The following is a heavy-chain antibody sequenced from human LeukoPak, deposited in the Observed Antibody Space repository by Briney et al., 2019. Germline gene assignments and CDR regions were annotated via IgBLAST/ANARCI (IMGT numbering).Heavy chain of an antibody. D-gene: IGHD3-3*01. J-gene: IGHJ4*02. V-gene: IGHV3-23*01. Sequence: GGSLRLSCAASGFTFSSYAMSWVRQAPGKGLEWVSAISGSGGSTYYADSVKGRFTISRDNSKNTLYLQMNSLRAEDTAVYYCAKGDDFGSGHSFYFDYWGQGTLVTVSS. CDR3: AKGDDFGSGHSFYFDY. CDR1: GFTFSSYA. CDR2: ISGSGGST.